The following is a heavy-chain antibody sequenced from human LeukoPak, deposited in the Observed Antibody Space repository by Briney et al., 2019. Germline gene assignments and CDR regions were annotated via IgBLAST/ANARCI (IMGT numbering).Heavy chain of an antibody. J-gene: IGHJ3*02. CDR2: IYYSGTT. CDR3: ARPYYYDSSGYPGAFDI. D-gene: IGHD3-22*01. Sequence: NPSETLSLTCTVSGGSISSYYWSWIRQPPGKGLEWIGYIYYSGTTNYNPSLKSRVTISVDTSKNQFSLKLSSVTAADTAVYYCARPYYYDSSGYPGAFDIWGQGTMVTVSS. CDR1: GGSISSYY. V-gene: IGHV4-59*08.